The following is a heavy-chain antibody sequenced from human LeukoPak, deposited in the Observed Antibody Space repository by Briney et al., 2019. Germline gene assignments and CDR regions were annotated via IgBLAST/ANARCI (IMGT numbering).Heavy chain of an antibody. CDR1: GYTLTSYD. V-gene: IGHV1-8*01. Sequence: ASVKVSCKASGYTLTSYDINWVRQATGQGLEWMGWMNPNSGNTGYAQKFQGRVTMTRNTSISTAYMELSSLRSEDTAVYYCARVRGYAGTEVDYWGQGTLVTVSS. CDR3: ARVRGYAGTEVDY. CDR2: MNPNSGNT. D-gene: IGHD3-10*01. J-gene: IGHJ4*02.